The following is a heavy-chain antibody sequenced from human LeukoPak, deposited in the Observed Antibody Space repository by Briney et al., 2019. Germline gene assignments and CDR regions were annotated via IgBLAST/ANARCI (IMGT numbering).Heavy chain of an antibody. CDR2: IFYNGVT. V-gene: IGHV4-59*08. CDR3: ARHDNVPVIRRGFDF. Sequence: PSETLSLTCTVSGGSLINYYWSWIRQPPRKGLEWIGYIFYNGVTYYNPSLKSRVTMSVDKSKNQFSLNLISVTAADTAGYFCARHDNVPVIRRGFDFWGQGTLVTVSS. J-gene: IGHJ4*02. D-gene: IGHD2-21*02. CDR1: GGSLINYY.